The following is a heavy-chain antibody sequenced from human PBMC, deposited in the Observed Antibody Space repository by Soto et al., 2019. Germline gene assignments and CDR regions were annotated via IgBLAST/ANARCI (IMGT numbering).Heavy chain of an antibody. CDR1: GFTFGSYW. CDR2: INSDGSST. V-gene: IGHV3-74*01. CDR3: ARALSLWFGELSGY. J-gene: IGHJ4*02. D-gene: IGHD3-10*01. Sequence: GGSLRLSCAASGFTFGSYWMHWVRQAPGKGLVWVSRINSDGSSTSYADSVKGRFTISRDNAKNTLYLQMNSLRAEDTAVYYCARALSLWFGELSGYWGQGTQVTVSS.